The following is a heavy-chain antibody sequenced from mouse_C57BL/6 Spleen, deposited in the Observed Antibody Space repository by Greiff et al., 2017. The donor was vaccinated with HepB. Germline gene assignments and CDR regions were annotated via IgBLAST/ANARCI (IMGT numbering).Heavy chain of an antibody. V-gene: IGHV1-78*01. Sequence: VQLQQSDAELVKPGASVKISCKVSGYTFTDHTIHWMKQRPEQGLEWIGYIYPRDGSTKYNEKFKGKATLTADKSSSTAYMQLNSLTSEDSAVYFCARGDYGSSFYWYFDVWGTGTTVTVSS. CDR2: IYPRDGST. CDR1: GYTFTDHT. CDR3: ARGDYGSSFYWYFDV. J-gene: IGHJ1*03. D-gene: IGHD1-1*01.